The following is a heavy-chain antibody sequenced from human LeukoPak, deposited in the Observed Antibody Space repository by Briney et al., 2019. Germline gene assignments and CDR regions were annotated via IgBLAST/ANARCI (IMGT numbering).Heavy chain of an antibody. CDR1: GFTFSSYD. J-gene: IGHJ6*04. V-gene: IGHV3-23*01. D-gene: IGHD3-10*02. CDR3: AELGITMIGGV. Sequence: GGSLTLSCAASGFTFSSYDMSWVRQAPGKGLEWVSAISGSGGSTYYADSVKGRFTISRDNAKNSLYLQMNSLRAEDTAVYYCAELGITMIGGVWGKGTTVTISS. CDR2: ISGSGGST.